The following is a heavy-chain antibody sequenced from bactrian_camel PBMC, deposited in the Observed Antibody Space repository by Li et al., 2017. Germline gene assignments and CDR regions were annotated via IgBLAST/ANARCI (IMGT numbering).Heavy chain of an antibody. CDR2: IYAHDNIT. Sequence: VQLVESGGGSVQNGGSLRLSCLASGYTDSTKCMAWFRQAPGKEREGVATIYAHDNITYYGDSVKGRFTASRNNGENTLYLQLNSLKTEDTAMYYCQKGARVPDTARDRGTQVTVS. J-gene: IGHJ4*01. V-gene: IGHV3S1*01. CDR1: GYTDSTKC. D-gene: IGHD3*01.